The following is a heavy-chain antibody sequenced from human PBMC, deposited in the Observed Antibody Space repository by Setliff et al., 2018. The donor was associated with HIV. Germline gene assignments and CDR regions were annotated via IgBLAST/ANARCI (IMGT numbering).Heavy chain of an antibody. CDR2: IYYTGST. V-gene: IGHV4-59*12. CDR1: GGSMSSYY. CDR3: ARDQRLSY. J-gene: IGHJ4*02. Sequence: PSETLSLTCTVSGGSMSSYYWSWIRQPPGKGLEWIGSIYYTGSTDYNPSLKSRVAISVDKSKNQFSLELNSVTAADTAVYYCARDQRLSYWGQGTLVTVSS.